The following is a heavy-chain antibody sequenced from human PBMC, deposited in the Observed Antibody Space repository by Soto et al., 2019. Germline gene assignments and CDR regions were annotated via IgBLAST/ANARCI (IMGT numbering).Heavy chain of an antibody. CDR3: AKVLGAMVRGVIGY. D-gene: IGHD3-10*01. V-gene: IGHV3-30*18. J-gene: IGHJ4*02. Sequence: GGSLRLSCAASGFTFSSYGMHWVRQAPGKGLEWVAVISYDGSNKYYADSVKGRFTISRDNSKNTLYLQMNSLRAEDTAVYYCAKVLGAMVRGVIGYGGREPLVTVPS. CDR1: GFTFSSYG. CDR2: ISYDGSNK.